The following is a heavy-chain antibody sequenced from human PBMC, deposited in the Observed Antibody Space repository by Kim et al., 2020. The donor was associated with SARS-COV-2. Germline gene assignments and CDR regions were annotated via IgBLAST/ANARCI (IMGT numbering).Heavy chain of an antibody. V-gene: IGHV3-7*01. CDR1: GFTFSSYW. CDR3: ARDGLVRYYGMDV. Sequence: GGSLRLSCAASGFTFSSYWMSWVRQAPGKGLEWVANIKQDGSEKYYVDSVKGRFTISRDNAKNSLYLQMNSLRAEDTAVYYCARDGLVRYYGMDVWGQGTTVTVSS. D-gene: IGHD3-10*01. CDR2: IKQDGSEK. J-gene: IGHJ6*02.